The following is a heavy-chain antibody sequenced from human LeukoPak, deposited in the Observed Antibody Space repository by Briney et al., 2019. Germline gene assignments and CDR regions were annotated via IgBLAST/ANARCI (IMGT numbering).Heavy chain of an antibody. J-gene: IGHJ6*03. D-gene: IGHD6-19*01. V-gene: IGHV4-38-2*02. CDR3: ARYSSGWYDYYYHYMDV. CDR1: GYSISSGYY. CDR2: IYHSGST. Sequence: SETLSLSCTVSGYSISSGYYWGWIRQPPGKGLEWIGSIYHSGSTYYNPSPKSRVTISVDTSKNQFSLKLSSVTAADTAVYYCARYSSGWYDYYYHYMDVWGKGTTVTVSS.